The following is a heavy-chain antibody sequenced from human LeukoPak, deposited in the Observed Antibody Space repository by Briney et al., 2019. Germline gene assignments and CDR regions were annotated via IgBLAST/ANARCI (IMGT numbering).Heavy chain of an antibody. Sequence: PGGSLRLSCAASGFTFRYYYVSWIRQAPGKGLEWVSYISSSGTTIFYADSVKGRFTISRDNAKNSLYLQMNSLRAEDTAVYYCARDAMIVLVGDFDIWGQGTMVTVSS. CDR2: ISSSGTTI. CDR3: ARDAMIVLVGDFDI. D-gene: IGHD3-22*01. CDR1: GFTFRYYY. J-gene: IGHJ3*02. V-gene: IGHV3-11*01.